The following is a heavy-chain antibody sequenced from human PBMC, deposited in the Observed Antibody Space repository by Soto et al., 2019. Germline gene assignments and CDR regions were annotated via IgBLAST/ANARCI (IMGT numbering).Heavy chain of an antibody. J-gene: IGHJ4*02. V-gene: IGHV3-23*01. CDR3: AKDLIDYSNSYFDY. Sequence: GGSLRLSCAASGFTFSKYAMNWVRQAPGKGLEWVSGISSSGYTYYVDSLKGRFTISRDNSKNSLYLQMNSLRAEDTAVYYCAKDLIDYSNSYFDYWGQGTLVTVSS. CDR1: GFTFSKYA. CDR2: ISSSGYT. D-gene: IGHD4-4*01.